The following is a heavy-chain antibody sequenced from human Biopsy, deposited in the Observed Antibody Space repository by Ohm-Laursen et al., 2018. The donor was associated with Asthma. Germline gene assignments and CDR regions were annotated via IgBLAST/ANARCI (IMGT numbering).Heavy chain of an antibody. D-gene: IGHD6-13*01. CDR3: VRGSSSWHHGPFHYYYGLDV. CDR2: IYYSGTT. J-gene: IGHJ6*02. V-gene: IGHV4-39*01. Sequence: SDTLSLTCSLSSGSGGYMGSGNYYWGWIRQPPGKGLEWIGSIYYSGTTYYNPSLESRVTVSADTSKNQFSRKLTSVTAADTAVYYCVRGSSSWHHGPFHYYYGLDVWGQGTTATVSS. CDR1: SGSGGYMGSGNYY.